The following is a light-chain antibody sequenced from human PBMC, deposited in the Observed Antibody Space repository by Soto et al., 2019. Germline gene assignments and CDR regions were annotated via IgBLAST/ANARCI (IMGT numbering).Light chain of an antibody. V-gene: IGKV1-27*01. J-gene: IGKJ5*01. CDR1: QSFSKW. CDR2: AAS. CDR3: QNYNGAPRG. Sequence: DIQMTQSPSTLSASVGDRVTITCRASQSFSKWLAWYQQKPGKVPTLLIYAASTLQSGVPSRFSGSGSGTDFTLTISSLQPEDVATYYCQNYNGAPRGFGQGTRLEI.